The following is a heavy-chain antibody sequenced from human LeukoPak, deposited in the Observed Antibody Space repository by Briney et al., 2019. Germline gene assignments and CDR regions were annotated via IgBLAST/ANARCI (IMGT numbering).Heavy chain of an antibody. CDR1: GFTFSSYA. D-gene: IGHD3-3*01. J-gene: IGHJ4*02. V-gene: IGHV3-23*01. CDR3: AKDAPTKIRFLDTYYFDY. Sequence: GGSLRLSCAASGFTFSSYAMSWVRQAPGKGLEWVSAISGSGGSTYYADSVKGRSTISRDNSKNTLYLQMNSLRAEDTAVYYCAKDAPTKIRFLDTYYFDYWGQGTLVTVSS. CDR2: ISGSGGST.